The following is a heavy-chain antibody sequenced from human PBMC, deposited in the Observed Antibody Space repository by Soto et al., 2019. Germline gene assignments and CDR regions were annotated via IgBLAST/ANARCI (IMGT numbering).Heavy chain of an antibody. V-gene: IGHV1-2*06. CDR2: IAPNSGDT. D-gene: IGHD2-8*01. J-gene: IGHJ3*01. CDR3: VRWGYGTNSLGC. Sequence: QVPLVQSGAEVKKPGTSVKVSCKTSGYIFTGYFIHWVRQTPGQGLQWMGRIAPNSGDTKYGQTFQGRVTLTRGTSTTTAYMELSGLTSDDRPLYWCVRWGYGTNSLGCCGEGALVTVSS. CDR1: GYIFTGYF.